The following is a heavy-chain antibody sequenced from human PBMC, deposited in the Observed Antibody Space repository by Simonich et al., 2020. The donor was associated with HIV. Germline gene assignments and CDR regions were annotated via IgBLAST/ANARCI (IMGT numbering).Heavy chain of an antibody. Sequence: QVQLVQSGAEVKKPGASVKVSCKASGYTFTSYYMHWVRQAPGQGLEWMGRIDPKSGGTNRAQKFQGRVTMTRDTSINTAYMEVSRLRSDDTAVYYCAREDGALDAFDIWGQGTMVTVSS. CDR1: GYTFTSYY. D-gene: IGHD3-16*01. CDR3: AREDGALDAFDI. V-gene: IGHV1-2*06. CDR2: IDPKSGGT. J-gene: IGHJ3*02.